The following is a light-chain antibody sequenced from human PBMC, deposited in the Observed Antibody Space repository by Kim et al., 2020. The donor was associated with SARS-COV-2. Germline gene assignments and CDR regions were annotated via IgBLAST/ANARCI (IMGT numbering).Light chain of an antibody. CDR1: QDISIY. V-gene: IGKV1-33*01. J-gene: IGKJ4*01. CDR2: DAS. CDR3: QQYDSLPLT. Sequence: SAALGDRVSITCRASQDISIYLNWYQQKPGKPPKLLINDASNVETGDPPRFSGSGSGTDFTFTITSLQPEDVATYYCQQYDSLPLTFGGGTKLEI.